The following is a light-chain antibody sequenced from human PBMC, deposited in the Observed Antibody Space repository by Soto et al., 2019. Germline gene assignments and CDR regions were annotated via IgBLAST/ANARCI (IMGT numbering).Light chain of an antibody. Sequence: DIQMTQSPSTLSASVGDRVTITCRASQSISSWLAWDQQKPGKAPKLLIYKASSLESGVPSRFSGSGSGTEFTLTISSLQPDDFASYYCQQCNSYPWTFGQGTKVAIK. CDR3: QQCNSYPWT. CDR2: KAS. V-gene: IGKV1-5*03. J-gene: IGKJ1*01. CDR1: QSISSW.